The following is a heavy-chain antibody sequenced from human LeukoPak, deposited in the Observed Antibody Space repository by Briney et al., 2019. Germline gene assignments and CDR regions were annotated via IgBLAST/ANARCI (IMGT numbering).Heavy chain of an antibody. CDR2: ISGSGGNT. Sequence: LPGGSLRLSCAASGFTFNNYALSWVRQAPGMGLEWVSSISGSGGNTYYADSVKGRFTISRDNSKNALSLQMNSLRAEDTALFYRGKRLYYDSFNGYFHWGQGTLVTVSS. J-gene: IGHJ4*02. D-gene: IGHD3-9*01. CDR3: GKRLYYDSFNGYFH. V-gene: IGHV3-23*01. CDR1: GFTFNNYA.